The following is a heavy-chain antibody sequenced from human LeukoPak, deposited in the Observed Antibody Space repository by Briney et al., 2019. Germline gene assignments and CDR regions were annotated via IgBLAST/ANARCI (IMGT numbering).Heavy chain of an antibody. V-gene: IGHV4-38-2*02. CDR1: GYSISSGYY. CDR2: IYHSGST. J-gene: IGHJ4*02. Sequence: SETLSLTCTVSGYSISSGYYWGWIRQPPGKGLEWIGSIYHSGSTYYNPSLKSRVTISVDTSKNQFSLKLSSVTAADTAVYYCARGEAKWEFLGWGQGTQVTVSS. D-gene: IGHD1-26*01. CDR3: ARGEAKWEFLG.